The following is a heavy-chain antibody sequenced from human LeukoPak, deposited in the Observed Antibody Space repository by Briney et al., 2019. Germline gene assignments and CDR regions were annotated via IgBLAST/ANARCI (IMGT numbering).Heavy chain of an antibody. J-gene: IGHJ4*02. Sequence: PGGSLRLSCAAYGFTLSSYEMNWVRLAPGKGLEWISYISRTGNSIYYADSVKGRFTISRDSAKNSLYLQMNSLRAEDTAVYYCARGPYSSSWYVASRGQGTLVTVAS. CDR1: GFTLSSYE. CDR3: ARGPYSSSWYVAS. V-gene: IGHV3-48*03. CDR2: ISRTGNSI. D-gene: IGHD6-13*01.